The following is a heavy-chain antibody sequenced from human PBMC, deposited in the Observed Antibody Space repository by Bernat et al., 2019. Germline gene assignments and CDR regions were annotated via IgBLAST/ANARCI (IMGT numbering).Heavy chain of an antibody. J-gene: IGHJ4*02. CDR3: AKDLIAAAGGDY. CDR2: ISYDGSNK. CDR1: GFTFSSYG. Sequence: VQLVESGGDLVQPGGSLTLSCAASGFTFSSYGMHWVRQAPGKGLEWVAVISYDGSNKYYADSVKGRFTISRDNSKNTLYLQMNSLRAEDTAVYYCAKDLIAAAGGDYWGQGTLVTVSS. V-gene: IGHV3-30*18. D-gene: IGHD6-13*01.